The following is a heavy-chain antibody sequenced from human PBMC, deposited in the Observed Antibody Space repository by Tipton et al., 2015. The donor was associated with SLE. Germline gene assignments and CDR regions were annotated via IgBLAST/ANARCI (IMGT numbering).Heavy chain of an antibody. CDR2: IKQDGSEK. CDR3: ARGNEGGYCSGGSCPDY. CDR1: GFTFSSYA. V-gene: IGHV3-7*01. Sequence: SLRLSCAASGFTFSSYAMHWVRQAPGKGLEWVANIKQDGSEKYYVDSVKGRFTISRDNAKNSLYLQMNSLRAEDTAVYYCARGNEGGYCSGGSCPDYWGQGTLVTVSS. D-gene: IGHD2-15*01. J-gene: IGHJ4*02.